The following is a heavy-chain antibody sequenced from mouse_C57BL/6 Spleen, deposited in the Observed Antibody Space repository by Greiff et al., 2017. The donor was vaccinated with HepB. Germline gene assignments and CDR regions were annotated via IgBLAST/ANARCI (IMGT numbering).Heavy chain of an antibody. CDR1: GFTFSSYA. Sequence: EVQRVESGGGLVKPGGSLKLSCAASGFTFSSYAMSWVRQTPEKRLEWVATISDGGSYTYYPDNVKGRFTISRDNAKNNQYLQMSHLKSEDTAMYYCARDLGGTNYAMDYWGQGTSVTVSS. CDR3: ARDLGGTNYAMDY. D-gene: IGHD4-1*01. J-gene: IGHJ4*01. CDR2: ISDGGSYT. V-gene: IGHV5-4*01.